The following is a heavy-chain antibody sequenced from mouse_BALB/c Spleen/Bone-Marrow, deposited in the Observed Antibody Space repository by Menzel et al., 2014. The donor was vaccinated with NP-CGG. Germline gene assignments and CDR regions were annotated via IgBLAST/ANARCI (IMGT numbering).Heavy chain of an antibody. CDR3: ARGGISVDY. J-gene: IGHJ2*01. CDR1: GYVFSTYW. CDR2: IYLGDGDT. Sequence: HVKQSGAELVRPGSSVKISCESSGYVFSTYWLNWVKQRPGQGFDRIGQIYLGDGDTDYNGKFKDKATLTADKSSNTADLQLSSLTSEDSAVDFCARGGISVDYWGQGSTLTSSS. V-gene: IGHV1-80*01.